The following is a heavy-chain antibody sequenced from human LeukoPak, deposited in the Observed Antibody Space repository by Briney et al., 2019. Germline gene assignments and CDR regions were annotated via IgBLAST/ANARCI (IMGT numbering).Heavy chain of an antibody. CDR3: ARGPNSNWSGLDF. D-gene: IGHD6-6*01. Sequence: GGSLRLSCAASGFTFSNAWMNWVRQAPGKGLVWVSRISPTGSTTSYADSVKGRFTVSRDNAKNTLYLQVNNLRAEDTAVYYCARGPNSNWSGLDFWGQGTLLTVSS. CDR2: ISPTGSTT. V-gene: IGHV3-74*01. CDR1: GFTFSNAW. J-gene: IGHJ4*02.